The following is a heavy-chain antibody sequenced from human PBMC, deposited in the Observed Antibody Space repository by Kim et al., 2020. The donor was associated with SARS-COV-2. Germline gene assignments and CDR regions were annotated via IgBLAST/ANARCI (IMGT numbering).Heavy chain of an antibody. V-gene: IGHV1-58*01. J-gene: IGHJ4*02. CDR1: GFTFTSSA. CDR2: IVVGSGNT. D-gene: IGHD3-16*01. CDR3: AAVPPGGLGDPNMVFLY. Sequence: SVKVSCKASGFTFTSSAVQWVRQARGQRLEWIGWIVVGSGNTNYAQKFQERVTITRDMSTSTAYMELSSLRSEDTAVYYCAAVPPGGLGDPNMVFLYWGQGTLVTVSS.